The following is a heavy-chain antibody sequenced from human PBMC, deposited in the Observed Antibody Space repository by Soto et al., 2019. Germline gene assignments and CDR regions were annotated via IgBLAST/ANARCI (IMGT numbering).Heavy chain of an antibody. J-gene: IGHJ6*02. Sequence: ASVKVSCKASGYTFTGYYMHWVRQAPGQGLEWMGWINPNSGGTNYAQKFQGRVTMTRDTSISTAYMELSRLRSDDTAVYYCAKXIPIIAVAGTRYYGMDVWGQGTTVTVSS. V-gene: IGHV1-2*02. CDR2: INPNSGGT. CDR1: GYTFTGYY. D-gene: IGHD6-19*01. CDR3: AKXIPIIAVAGTRYYGMDV.